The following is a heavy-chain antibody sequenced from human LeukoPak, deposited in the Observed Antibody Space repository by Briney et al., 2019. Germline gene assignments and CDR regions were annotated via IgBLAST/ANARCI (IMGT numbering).Heavy chain of an antibody. D-gene: IGHD6-19*01. CDR3: ARGRVDSGWSTAFDY. Sequence: SETLSLTCAVYSGSLSGYYWSWIRQPPEKGLEWIGEINHSGSTNYNPSLKSRVTISVDTSKNQFSLKLSSVTAADTAVYYCARGRVDSGWSTAFDYWGQGTLVTVSS. CDR1: SGSLSGYY. V-gene: IGHV4-34*01. J-gene: IGHJ4*02. CDR2: INHSGST.